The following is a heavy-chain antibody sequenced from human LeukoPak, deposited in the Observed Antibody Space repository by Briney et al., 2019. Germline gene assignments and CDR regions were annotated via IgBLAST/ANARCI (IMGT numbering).Heavy chain of an antibody. V-gene: IGHV3-23*01. J-gene: IGHJ4*02. Sequence: GGSLRLSCAASGFTVSSNYMSWVRQAPGKGLEWVSAISGSGGSTYYADSVKGRFTISRDNSKNTLYLQMNSLRAEDTAVYYCAKDQDIVVVPAANVYWGQGTLVTVSS. CDR1: GFTVSSNY. CDR2: ISGSGGST. CDR3: AKDQDIVVVPAANVY. D-gene: IGHD2-2*01.